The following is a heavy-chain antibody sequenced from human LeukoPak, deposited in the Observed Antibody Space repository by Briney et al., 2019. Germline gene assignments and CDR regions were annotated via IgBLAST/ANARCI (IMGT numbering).Heavy chain of an antibody. V-gene: IGHV4-59*08. CDR3: ARAYSSSSGRSAFDI. J-gene: IGHJ3*02. CDR1: GGSISGYY. Sequence: SETLSLTCTVSGGSISGYYWSWIRQPPGKGLEWIGHIYYSGSTNYNPSIKSRLTISIDTSENQFSPKLSSVTAADTAVYYCARAYSSSSGRSAFDIWGQGTMVTVSS. D-gene: IGHD6-6*01. CDR2: IYYSGST.